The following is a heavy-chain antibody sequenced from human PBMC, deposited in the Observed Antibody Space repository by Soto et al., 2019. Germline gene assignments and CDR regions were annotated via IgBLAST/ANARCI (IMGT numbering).Heavy chain of an antibody. V-gene: IGHV3-33*01. CDR1: GFTFSSYG. CDR2: IWYDGSNK. D-gene: IGHD1-26*01. J-gene: IGHJ4*02. Sequence: SLRLSCAASGFTFSSYGMHWVRQAPGKGLEWVAVIWYDGSNKYYADSVKGRFTISRDNSKNTLYLQMNSLRAEDTAVYYCARENWELRRKGLGYWGQGTLVTVSS. CDR3: ARENWELRRKGLGY.